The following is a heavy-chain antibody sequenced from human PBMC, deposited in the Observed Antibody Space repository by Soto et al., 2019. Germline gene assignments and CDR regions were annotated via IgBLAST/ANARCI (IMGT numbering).Heavy chain of an antibody. CDR3: ASQALRFSGYYYDFDY. J-gene: IGHJ4*01. CDR2: IIPIFGTA. D-gene: IGHD3-22*01. Sequence: SSVKVSCKASRVAFSKFIVTWVRQAPGLGLEWVGGIIPIFGTANYAQKFQGRVTITVDESKSTSYMEVNNLRSEDTAVYYCASQALRFSGYYYDFDYWG. V-gene: IGHV1-69*13. CDR1: RVAFSKFI.